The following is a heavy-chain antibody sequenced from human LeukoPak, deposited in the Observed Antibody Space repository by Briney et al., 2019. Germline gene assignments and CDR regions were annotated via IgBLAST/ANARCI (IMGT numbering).Heavy chain of an antibody. V-gene: IGHV5-51*01. CDR2: IYPDDSDI. CDR3: AILVGATRHFDY. Sequence: GESLKISCKTSGYSFTFYYIAWVRQMPGKGLEWMGIIYPDDSDIRYSPSFQGQVTISADKPISTAYLQWSSLKASDTAIYYCAILVGATRHFDYWGQGTLVTVSS. J-gene: IGHJ4*02. D-gene: IGHD1-26*01. CDR1: GYSFTFYY.